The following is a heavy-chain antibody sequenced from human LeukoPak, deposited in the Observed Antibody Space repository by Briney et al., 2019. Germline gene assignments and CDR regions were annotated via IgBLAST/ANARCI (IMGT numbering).Heavy chain of an antibody. Sequence: PSETLSLTCTVSGVTISSYYWSWLRQTPEKGLEWIGYIYYSGRTDYNPSLKSRVTISVDTSKDQFSLKLSSVTAADTAVYYCARGRWLQLPDYWGQGTLVTVSS. CDR2: IYYSGRT. V-gene: IGHV4-59*01. J-gene: IGHJ4*02. CDR3: ARGRWLQLPDY. D-gene: IGHD5-24*01. CDR1: GVTISSYY.